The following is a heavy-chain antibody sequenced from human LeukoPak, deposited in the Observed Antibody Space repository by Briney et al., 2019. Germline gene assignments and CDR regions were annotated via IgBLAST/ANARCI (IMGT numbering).Heavy chain of an antibody. J-gene: IGHJ4*02. Sequence: SGTLSLTCTVSGGSISSSSYYWGWIRQPPGKGLEWIGSIYYSGSTYYNPSLKSRVTISVDTSKNQFSLKLSSVTAADTAVYYCAREGAGTGTHTYDYWGQGTLVTVSS. CDR3: AREGAGTGTHTYDY. D-gene: IGHD1-14*01. CDR2: IYYSGST. V-gene: IGHV4-39*07. CDR1: GGSISSSSYY.